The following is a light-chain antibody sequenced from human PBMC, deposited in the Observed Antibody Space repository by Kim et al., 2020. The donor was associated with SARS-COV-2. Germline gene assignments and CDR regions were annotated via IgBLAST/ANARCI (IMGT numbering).Light chain of an antibody. Sequence: ALGQTVRITCQGDSLRIYYASWYQQKPGQAPVLFIYGKSNRPSGIPDRFSGSSSGNTASLTITGAQAEDEADYYCNSRDSSGNHWVFGGGTQLTVL. J-gene: IGLJ3*02. CDR2: GKS. CDR1: SLRIYY. CDR3: NSRDSSGNHWV. V-gene: IGLV3-19*01.